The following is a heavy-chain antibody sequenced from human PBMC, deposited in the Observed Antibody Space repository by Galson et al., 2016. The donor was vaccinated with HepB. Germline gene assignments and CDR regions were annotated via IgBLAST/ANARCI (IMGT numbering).Heavy chain of an antibody. J-gene: IGHJ6*04. CDR3: VQGSTAPAV. CDR2: ISRSGDST. Sequence: SLRLSCAASGLTLSTNWMSWVRQAPGKGLEVVSSISRSGDSTDYADSVKGRFTISRDNSKNTLSLQMNSLTADDTAIYYCVQGSTAPAVWGKGTTVTASS. V-gene: IGHV3-23*01. D-gene: IGHD2-2*01. CDR1: GLTLSTNW.